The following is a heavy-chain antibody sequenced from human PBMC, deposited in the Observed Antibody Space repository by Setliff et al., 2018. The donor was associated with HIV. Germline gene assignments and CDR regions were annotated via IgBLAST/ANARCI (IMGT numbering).Heavy chain of an antibody. CDR2: ISAYNGNT. Sequence: ASVKVSCKTSGYSFIRNGISWVRQAPGQGLEWMGWISAYNGNTNYAQKLQGRVTMTTDTSTSTVYMELSSLRAEDTAVYYCARLIVVVISSWFDPWGQGTLVTVSS. CDR3: ARLIVVVISSWFDP. D-gene: IGHD3-22*01. CDR1: GYSFIRNG. V-gene: IGHV1-18*01. J-gene: IGHJ5*02.